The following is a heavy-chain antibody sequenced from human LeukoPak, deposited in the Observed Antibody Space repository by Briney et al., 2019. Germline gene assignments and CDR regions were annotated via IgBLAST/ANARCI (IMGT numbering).Heavy chain of an antibody. CDR3: ARGGDGYNRAFDI. V-gene: IGHV3-23*01. D-gene: IGHD5-24*01. J-gene: IGHJ3*02. Sequence: PGGSLRLSCAASGFTFSNYAMSWVRQAPGKGLEWVSAIRGSGGTTFYADSVKGRFTISRDNSKNTLYLQMNRLRAEDTAVYYCARGGDGYNRAFDIWGQGTMVTVSS. CDR1: GFTFSNYA. CDR2: IRGSGGTT.